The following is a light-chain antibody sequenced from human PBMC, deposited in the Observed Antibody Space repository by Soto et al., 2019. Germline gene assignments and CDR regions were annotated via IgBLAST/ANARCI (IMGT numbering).Light chain of an antibody. CDR2: GAS. Sequence: EIVLTQSPGTLSLSPGESTTLSCRASQSVGRNFLAWYQQKPGRAPRLLIHGASYRGTGVPDRFSGSGSETDFTLTISRLETEDFAVYYCHQYAASPLTFGGGTKVEIK. J-gene: IGKJ4*01. CDR1: QSVGRNF. V-gene: IGKV3-20*01. CDR3: HQYAASPLT.